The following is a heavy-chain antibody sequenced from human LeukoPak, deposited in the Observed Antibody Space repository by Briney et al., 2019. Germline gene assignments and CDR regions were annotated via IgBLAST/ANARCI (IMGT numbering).Heavy chain of an antibody. V-gene: IGHV4-59*12. Sequence: SETLSLTCTVSGGSISSYYWSWIRQPPGKGLEWIGYIYYSGSTNYNPSLRSRVTISVDTSKNQFSLKLSSVTAADTAVYYCARGGGVLRYFDWLFPSYFDYWGQGTLVTVSS. CDR3: ARGGGVLRYFDWLFPSYFDY. CDR2: IYYSGST. J-gene: IGHJ4*02. CDR1: GGSISSYY. D-gene: IGHD3-9*01.